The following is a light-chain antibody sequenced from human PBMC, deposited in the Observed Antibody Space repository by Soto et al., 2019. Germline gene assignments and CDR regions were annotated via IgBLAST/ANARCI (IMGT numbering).Light chain of an antibody. J-gene: IGKJ4*01. CDR3: QQYVSSPLT. V-gene: IGKV3-20*01. CDR1: PSVSNY. Sequence: PGERATLSCRASPSVSNYLAWYQQKPGQAPRLVISGASSRATAIPDRFSGSGSGTDFTLTISRLEPEDFAVYYCQQYVSSPLTFGGGTKVDI. CDR2: GAS.